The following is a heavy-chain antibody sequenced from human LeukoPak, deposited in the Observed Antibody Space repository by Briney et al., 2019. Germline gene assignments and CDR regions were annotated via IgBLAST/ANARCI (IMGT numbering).Heavy chain of an antibody. CDR1: GGSIGSFY. D-gene: IGHD1-14*01. V-gene: IGHV4-59*01. CDR2: IYYSGST. CDR3: ATVRYHPIPLPRKIGTRYYYYYMDV. J-gene: IGHJ6*03. Sequence: SETLSLTCTVSGGSIGSFYWSWIRQPPGKGLEWIGYIYYSGSTNYNPSLKSRVTISVDTSKNQFSLKLNSVTAADTAVYYCATVRYHPIPLPRKIGTRYYYYYMDVWGKGTTVTVSS.